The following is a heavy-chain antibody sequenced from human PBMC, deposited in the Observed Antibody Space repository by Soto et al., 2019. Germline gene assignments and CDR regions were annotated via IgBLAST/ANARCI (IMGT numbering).Heavy chain of an antibody. CDR2: IIPIFGTT. Sequence: QVQLVQSGAEVKKPGSSVKVSCKASGGTFSRHAISWVRQAPGEGLEWMGGIIPIFGTTNYAQKFQGRVTITADESTSTAYMELSSLRSEDTAVYYCARDFLREYYYDSSGSTWGQGTLVTVSS. V-gene: IGHV1-69*12. CDR1: GGTFSRHA. D-gene: IGHD3-22*01. CDR3: ARDFLREYYYDSSGST. J-gene: IGHJ5*02.